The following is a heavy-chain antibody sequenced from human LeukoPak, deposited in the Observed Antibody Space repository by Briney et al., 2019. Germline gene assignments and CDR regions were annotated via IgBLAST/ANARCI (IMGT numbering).Heavy chain of an antibody. V-gene: IGHV4-4*07. CDR2: ISGSGTI. CDR3: ARDLGTTGEVKFDP. Sequence: SETLSLTCSVSGGSINSYWSWIRQPAGKGLEWIGRISGSGTITYNPALQSRLSISIDTSKNQFSLKLMSVTAADTAVYYCARDLGTTGEVKFDPWGQGTLVTVSS. J-gene: IGHJ5*02. D-gene: IGHD4-17*01. CDR1: GGSINSY.